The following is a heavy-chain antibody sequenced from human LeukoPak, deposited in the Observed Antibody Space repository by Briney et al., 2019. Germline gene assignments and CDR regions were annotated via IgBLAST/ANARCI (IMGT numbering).Heavy chain of an antibody. CDR1: GYSFTSHG. CDR3: ARFLPHKWELPGNWFDP. V-gene: IGHV1-18*01. Sequence: AASVNVSCKASGYSFTSHGISWVRQAPGQGLEWMGWISAYNGHTNYAQKLQGRVTMTTDTSTSTAYMELRRLRCDDTAVYYCARFLPHKWELPGNWFDPWGQGTLVTVSS. J-gene: IGHJ5*02. D-gene: IGHD1-26*01. CDR2: ISAYNGHT.